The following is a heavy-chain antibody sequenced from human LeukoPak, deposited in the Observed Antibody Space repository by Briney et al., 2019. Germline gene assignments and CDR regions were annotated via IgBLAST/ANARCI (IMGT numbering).Heavy chain of an antibody. CDR2: IKQDGSEK. CDR3: ARRGTSSSWAHFDY. Sequence: PGGSLKLSCAASGFTFSTYWLTRVRQAPGKGLEWVTNIKQDGSEKYYVDSVKGRFTISRDNVNNSLYLQMNSLGAEDTAVYYCARRGTSSSWAHFDYWGQGTLVTVSS. CDR1: GFTFSTYW. V-gene: IGHV3-7*05. J-gene: IGHJ4*02. D-gene: IGHD6-13*01.